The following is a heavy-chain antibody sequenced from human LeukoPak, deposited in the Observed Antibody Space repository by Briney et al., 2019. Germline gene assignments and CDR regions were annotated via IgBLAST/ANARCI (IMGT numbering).Heavy chain of an antibody. Sequence: SQTLSLTCAISGDSVSSNSAAWNWIRQSPSRGLEWLGRTYYRSKWFNDYAGSVKSRIIINPDTSRNQFSLQLNSVTPEDTAVYYYARDSDGRGKTCFDCWGQGTLVTVSS. CDR3: ARDSDGRGKTCFDC. V-gene: IGHV6-1*01. D-gene: IGHD3-16*01. CDR2: TYYRSKWFN. CDR1: GDSVSSNSAA. J-gene: IGHJ4*02.